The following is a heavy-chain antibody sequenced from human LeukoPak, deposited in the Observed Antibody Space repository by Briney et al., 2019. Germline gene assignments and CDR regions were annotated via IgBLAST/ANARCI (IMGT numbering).Heavy chain of an antibody. J-gene: IGHJ3*02. V-gene: IGHV3-48*03. D-gene: IGHD4-17*01. CDR3: ARENTSGTTKDAFDI. CDR2: ISSSGSTI. CDR1: GFTFSSYE. Sequence: PGGSLRLSCAASGFTFSSYEMNWVRQAPGKGLEWVSYISSSGSTIYYADSVKGRFTISRDNAKNSLYLQMNSLRANDTARYYCARENTSGTTKDAFDIWGQGTMVSVSS.